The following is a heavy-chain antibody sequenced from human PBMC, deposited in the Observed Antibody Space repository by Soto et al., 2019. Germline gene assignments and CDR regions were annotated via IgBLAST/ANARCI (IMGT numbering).Heavy chain of an antibody. CDR1: GGSISSGGYY. Sequence: QVQLQESGPGLVKPSQTLSLTCTVSGGSISSGGYYWSWIRQHPGKGLEWIGYINYSGSTYYNPSLKSRVTLSVDTSKHQFSLQLSSVTAADTAVYYCARGFCTNGVCSFQHNYYYYCMDVLGQGTTVTVSS. J-gene: IGHJ6*02. V-gene: IGHV4-31*03. D-gene: IGHD2-8*01. CDR3: ARGFCTNGVCSFQHNYYYYCMDV. CDR2: INYSGST.